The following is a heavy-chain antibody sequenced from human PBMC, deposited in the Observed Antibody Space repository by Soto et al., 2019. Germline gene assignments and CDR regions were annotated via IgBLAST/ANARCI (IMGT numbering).Heavy chain of an antibody. D-gene: IGHD3-22*01. CDR1: GYTFTSFD. V-gene: IGHV1-8*01. CDR2: MSPNSGNT. Sequence: ASVKVSCKASGYTFTSFDINWVRQATGQGLEWMGWMSPNSGNTGYAQKFQGRVTMTRDTSASTAYMELSSLRSEDTAVYYCARGGYFDSSNYLAYWGLGTLVTVSS. CDR3: ARGGYFDSSNYLAY. J-gene: IGHJ4*02.